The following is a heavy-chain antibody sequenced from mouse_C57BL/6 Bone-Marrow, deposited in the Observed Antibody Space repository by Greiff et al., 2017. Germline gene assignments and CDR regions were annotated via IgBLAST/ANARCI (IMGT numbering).Heavy chain of an antibody. Sequence: QVHVKQPGAELVKPGASVKMSCKASGYTFTSYWMTWVKQRPGQGLEWIGEIYPGSGSTNYNEKFKSKATLTVDTSSSTASMQLSSLTSEDSAVYYGANDYGNDGYWGQGTTLTVSA. D-gene: IGHD2-2*01. CDR1: GYTFTSYW. V-gene: IGHV1-55*01. J-gene: IGHJ2*01. CDR3: ANDYGNDGY. CDR2: IYPGSGST.